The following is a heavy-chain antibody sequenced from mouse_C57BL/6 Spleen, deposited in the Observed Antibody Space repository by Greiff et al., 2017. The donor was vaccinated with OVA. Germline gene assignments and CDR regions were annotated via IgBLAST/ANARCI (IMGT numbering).Heavy chain of an antibody. Sequence: VQLVESGPELVKPGASVKISCKASGYAFSSSWMNWVKQRPGKGLEWIGRIYPGDGDTNYNGKFKGKATLTADKSSSTAYMQLSSLTSEDSAVYFCARDLDSSGPDYWGQGTTLTVSS. CDR2: IYPGDGDT. CDR1: GYAFSSSW. D-gene: IGHD3-2*02. CDR3: ARDLDSSGPDY. J-gene: IGHJ2*01. V-gene: IGHV1-82*01.